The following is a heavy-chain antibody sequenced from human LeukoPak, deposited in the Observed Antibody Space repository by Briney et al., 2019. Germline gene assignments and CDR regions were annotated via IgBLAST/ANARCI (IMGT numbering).Heavy chain of an antibody. D-gene: IGHD2-21*01. Sequence: GSLRLSCAASGFTFSNAWMSWVRQPAGKGLEWIGRINIGGTANNNPSLESRITISIDTSKNQFSLRLSSVTAADTAVYYCAADPLWSSGAYWGRGTLVTVSS. CDR3: AADPLWSSGAY. CDR2: INIGGTA. J-gene: IGHJ4*02. V-gene: IGHV4-4*07. CDR1: GFTFSNAW.